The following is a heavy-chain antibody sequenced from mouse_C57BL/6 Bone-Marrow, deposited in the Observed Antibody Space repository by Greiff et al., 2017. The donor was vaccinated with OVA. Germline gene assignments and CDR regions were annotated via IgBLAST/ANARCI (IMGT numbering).Heavy chain of an antibody. D-gene: IGHD1-3*01. CDR3: ARWKSGTYKGYYLDY. CDR2: IDPEDGET. CDR1: GFNIKDYY. J-gene: IGHJ2*01. Sequence: DVHLVESGAELVKPGASVKLSCTASGFNIKDYYMHWVKQRTEQGLEWIGRIDPEDGETKYAPKFQGKATITADTSSNTAYLQLSSRTSEDTAVYYCARWKSGTYKGYYLDYWGQGTTLTVSS. V-gene: IGHV14-2*01.